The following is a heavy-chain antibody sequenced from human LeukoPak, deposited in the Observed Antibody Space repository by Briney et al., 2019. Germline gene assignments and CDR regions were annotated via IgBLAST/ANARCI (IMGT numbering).Heavy chain of an antibody. CDR1: GFTVSDNY. D-gene: IGHD2-2*01. V-gene: IGHV3-66*02. Sequence: GGSLRLSCAASGFTVSDNYMSWVRQARGKGLEWVSVIYTGGDTYYAVSVKGRFTVSRDYPKNTLYLQMNGLRSEDTAVYYCVRETCSSASCFSSKYYYYMDVWGKGTTVTVSS. CDR2: IYTGGDT. CDR3: VRETCSSASCFSSKYYYYMDV. J-gene: IGHJ6*03.